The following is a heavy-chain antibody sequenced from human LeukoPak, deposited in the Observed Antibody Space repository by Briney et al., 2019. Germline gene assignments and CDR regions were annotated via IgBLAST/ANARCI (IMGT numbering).Heavy chain of an antibody. J-gene: IGHJ3*02. V-gene: IGHV1-18*01. Sequence: ASVKVSCKASGYTFTSYGISWVRQAPGQGLEWMGWISAYNGNTNYAQKLQGRVTMTTDTSTSTAYMELRSLRSDDTAVYYCARDRRAPTYYDILTGYHYDAFDIWGQGTMVTVSS. CDR3: ARDRRAPTYYDILTGYHYDAFDI. D-gene: IGHD3-9*01. CDR1: GYTFTSYG. CDR2: ISAYNGNT.